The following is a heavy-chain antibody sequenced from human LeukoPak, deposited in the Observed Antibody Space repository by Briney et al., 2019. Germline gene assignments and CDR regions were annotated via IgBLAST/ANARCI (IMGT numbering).Heavy chain of an antibody. Sequence: PGGSLRLSCAASGFTFSGYSMNWVRQAPGKGLEWVSYISSSSMTIYYTDSVKGRFTIARDNAKSSLYLQMDSLRDEDTAVYYCARDPGQGGPFDHWGQGTLVTVSS. CDR3: ARDPGQGGPFDH. V-gene: IGHV3-48*02. J-gene: IGHJ4*02. CDR1: GFTFSGYS. D-gene: IGHD3-16*01. CDR2: ISSSSMTI.